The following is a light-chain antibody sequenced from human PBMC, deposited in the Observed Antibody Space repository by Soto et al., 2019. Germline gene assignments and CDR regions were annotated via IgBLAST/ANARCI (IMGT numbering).Light chain of an antibody. V-gene: IGKV3-15*01. Sequence: EIVMTQSPATLSVSPGERATLSCRASQSVSSNLAWYPQKPGQAPRLLIYGASTRATGIPARFSGSGSGTEFALTISSLQSEDLAVYYCQQYNNWPPFTFGPGTKVDIK. CDR1: QSVSSN. CDR2: GAS. J-gene: IGKJ3*01. CDR3: QQYNNWPPFT.